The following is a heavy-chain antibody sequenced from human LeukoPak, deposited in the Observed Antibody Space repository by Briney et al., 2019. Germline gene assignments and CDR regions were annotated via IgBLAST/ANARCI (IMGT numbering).Heavy chain of an antibody. CDR3: ARDGGWRLLDY. CDR2: ISGSGGST. CDR1: GFTFSSYA. V-gene: IGHV3-23*01. Sequence: GGSLRLSCAASGFTFSSYAMTWVRQAPGKGLEWVSAISGSGGSTYYADSVKGRFTISRDNSKNTLFLQMNNLRVEDTAVYYCARDGGWRLLDYWGQGTQVTVSS. J-gene: IGHJ4*02. D-gene: IGHD6-25*01.